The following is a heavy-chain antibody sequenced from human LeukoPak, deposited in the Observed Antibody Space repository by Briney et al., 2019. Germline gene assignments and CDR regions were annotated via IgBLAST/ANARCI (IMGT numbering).Heavy chain of an antibody. Sequence: GASVKVSCKASGGTFSTYAISWVRQAPGQGLEWMGRIIPILAITNYAQKFQGRVTITADKSTSTAYMELSSLRSEDTAVYYCAREDYDSSRGAFDIWGQGTRVTVSS. CDR2: IIPILAIT. J-gene: IGHJ3*02. V-gene: IGHV1-69*04. CDR1: GGTFSTYA. D-gene: IGHD3-22*01. CDR3: AREDYDSSRGAFDI.